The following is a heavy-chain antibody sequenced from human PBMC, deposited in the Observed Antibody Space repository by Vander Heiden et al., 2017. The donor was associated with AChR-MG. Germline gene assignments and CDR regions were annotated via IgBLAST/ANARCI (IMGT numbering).Heavy chain of an antibody. CDR3: ATQYNYDILIGPSRDYYFDY. CDR2: ISYDGGTK. J-gene: IGHJ4*02. CDR1: GSTSRRYG. Sequence: QVQLVESGGGVVQPGRSLRLPCVASGSTSRRYGMPGVRPAPGKGLEWVAVISYDGGTKYYADSVRGRFTISRDNSMDTLYLQMNSLRAEDTAVYYCATQYNYDILIGPSRDYYFDYWGQGTLVTVSS. D-gene: IGHD3-9*01. V-gene: IGHV3-30*03.